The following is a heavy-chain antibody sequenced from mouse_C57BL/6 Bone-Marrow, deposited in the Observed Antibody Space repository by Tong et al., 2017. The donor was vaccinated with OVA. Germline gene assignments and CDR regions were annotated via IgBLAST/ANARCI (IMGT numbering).Heavy chain of an antibody. CDR2: ISSGSSTI. CDR3: ARGMVTTRAY. D-gene: IGHD2-1*01. CDR1: GFTFSSFG. V-gene: IGHV5-17*02. J-gene: IGHJ3*01. Sequence: EVHLQESGGGLVQPGGSRKLSCAASGFTFSSFGMHWVRQAPEKGLEWVAYISSGSSTIYYADTVKGRFTISRDNPKNTQFLQMTSLRSEDTAMYYCARGMVTTRAYWGQGTLVTVSA.